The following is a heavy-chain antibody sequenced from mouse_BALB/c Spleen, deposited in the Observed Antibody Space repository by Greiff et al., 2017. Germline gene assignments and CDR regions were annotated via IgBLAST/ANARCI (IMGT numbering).Heavy chain of an antibody. J-gene: IGHJ3*01. CDR1: GFTFSSYA. V-gene: IGHV5-9-3*01. D-gene: IGHD2-4*01. Sequence: EVQVVESGGGLVKPGGSLKLSCAASGFTFSSYAMSWVRQTPEKRLEWVATISSGGSYTYYPDSVKGRFTISRDNAKNTLYLQMSSLRSEDTAMYYCARHDYDFAYWGQGTLVTVSA. CDR3: ARHDYDFAY. CDR2: ISSGGSYT.